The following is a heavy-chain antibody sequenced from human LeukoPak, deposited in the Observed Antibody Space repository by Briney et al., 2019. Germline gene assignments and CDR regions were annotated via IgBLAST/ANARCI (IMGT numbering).Heavy chain of an antibody. D-gene: IGHD3-22*01. V-gene: IGHV1-69*13. CDR1: GGTFSSYA. J-gene: IGHJ4*02. Sequence: GASVKVSCKASGGTFSSYAISWVRQAPGQGLEWMGGIVPIFGTANYAQKFQGRVTITADESTSTAYMELSSLRSEDTAVYYCASKAPDSSGYPWWGQGTLVTVSS. CDR3: ASKAPDSSGYPW. CDR2: IVPIFGTA.